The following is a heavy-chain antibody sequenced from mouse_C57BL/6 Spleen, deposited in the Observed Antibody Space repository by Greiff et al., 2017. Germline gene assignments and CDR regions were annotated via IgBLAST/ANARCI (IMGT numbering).Heavy chain of an antibody. V-gene: IGHV1-55*01. Sequence: VQLQQPGAELVKPGASVKMSCKASGYTFTSYWITWVKQRPGQGLEWIGDIYPGSGSTNYNEKFKSKATLTVDTSSSTAYMQLSSLTSEDSAVYYCASGGNYISWFAYWGQGTLVTVSA. J-gene: IGHJ3*01. CDR2: IYPGSGST. CDR1: GYTFTSYW. D-gene: IGHD2-1*01. CDR3: ASGGNYISWFAY.